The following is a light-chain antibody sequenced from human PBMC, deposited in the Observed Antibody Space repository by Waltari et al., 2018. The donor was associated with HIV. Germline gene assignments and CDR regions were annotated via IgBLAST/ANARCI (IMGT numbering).Light chain of an antibody. J-gene: IGKJ1*01. CDR2: GTS. CDR1: QSVSSSF. Sequence: EIVLTQSPGTLSLSPGERATLYCKTSQSVSSSFLAWYQQKPGQAPRLLIYGTSNRATGIPDRFSGSGSGTDFTLTINSLEPEDFVVYYCQQYGTSPKTFGQGTKVEIK. V-gene: IGKV3-20*01. CDR3: QQYGTSPKT.